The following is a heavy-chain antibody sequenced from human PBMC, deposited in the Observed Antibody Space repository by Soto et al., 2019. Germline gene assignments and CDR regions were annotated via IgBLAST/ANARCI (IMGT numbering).Heavy chain of an antibody. Sequence: PGGSLRLSCAASGFSFSDYYMSWIRQAPGKGLEWVSLISTSGSSTDYADSVKGRFTISRVNAKNSLSLQMNSLRAEDTAVYYCANLAKNYYNYMDVWGKRTTVTVSS. CDR3: ANLAKNYYNYMDV. CDR1: GFSFSDYY. D-gene: IGHD1-26*01. V-gene: IGHV3-11*01. J-gene: IGHJ6*03. CDR2: ISTSGSST.